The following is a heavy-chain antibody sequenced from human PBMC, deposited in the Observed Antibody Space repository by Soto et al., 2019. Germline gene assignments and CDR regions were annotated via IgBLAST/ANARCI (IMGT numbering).Heavy chain of an antibody. CDR3: AKFWGPIPALVDDY. D-gene: IGHD2-2*01. CDR2: IYYSGST. Sequence: SETLSLTCTVAGASISNGDYDWSWIRQHPGKGLEWIGYIYYSGSTYYNPSLKSRVTISVDTSKNQFSLKLSSVTAADTAMYHCAKFWGPIPALVDDYWGQGTLVTVSS. CDR1: GASISNGDYD. J-gene: IGHJ4*02. V-gene: IGHV4-31*03.